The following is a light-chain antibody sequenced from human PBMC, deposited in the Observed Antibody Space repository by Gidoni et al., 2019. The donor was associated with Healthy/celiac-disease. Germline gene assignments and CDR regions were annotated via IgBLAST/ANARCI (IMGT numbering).Light chain of an antibody. CDR3: QKRSNWRT. CDR1: QSVSSY. J-gene: IGKJ1*01. CDR2: AAA. V-gene: IGKV3-11*01. Sequence: IVLTQSPATLSVSPGERATRSCRASQSVSSYLAWYQQKPGQALRLIIYAAANRATGIPARCRGRGYGTDFTLTISSLEPEDFEVEYCQKRSNWRTFGQGTKVEIK.